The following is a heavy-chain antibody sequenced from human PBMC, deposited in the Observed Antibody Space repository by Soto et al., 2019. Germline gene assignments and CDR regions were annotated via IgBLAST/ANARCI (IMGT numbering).Heavy chain of an antibody. CDR3: ARGYTVYCSGGTRYWFEP. CDR1: GFTFSSYS. V-gene: IGHV3-21*01. D-gene: IGHD2-15*01. J-gene: IGHJ5*02. Sequence: GGSLRLSCAASGFTFSSYSMNWVRQAPGKGLEWVSSISSSASHINYADSVKGRFTISRDNAKKSLYLQMNSLRAEDTAVYYCARGYTVYCSGGTRYWFEPWGKGTLVPVSS. CDR2: ISSSASHI.